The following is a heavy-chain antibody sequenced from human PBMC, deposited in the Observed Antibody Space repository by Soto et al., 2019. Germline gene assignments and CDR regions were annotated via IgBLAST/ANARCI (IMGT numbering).Heavy chain of an antibody. D-gene: IGHD2-2*02. CDR2: IIPIFGTA. V-gene: IGHV1-69*13. J-gene: IGHJ6*02. CDR1: VGTFSSYA. Sequence: GXSVKVYCKASVGTFSSYAISWVRQAPGQGLEWMGGIIPIFGTANYAQKFQGRVTITADESTSTAYMELSSLRSEDTAVYYCARRVYCSSTSCYIGMDVWGQGPTVTVSS. CDR3: ARRVYCSSTSCYIGMDV.